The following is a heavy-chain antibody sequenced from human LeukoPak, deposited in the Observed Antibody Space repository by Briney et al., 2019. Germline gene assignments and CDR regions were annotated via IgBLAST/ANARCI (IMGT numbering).Heavy chain of an antibody. J-gene: IGHJ4*02. Sequence: ASVKVSCKASGGTFSSYAISWVRQAPGLGLEWMGGIIPIFGTANYAQKFQGRVTITADESTSTAYMELSSLRSEDTAVYYCARGAGTSYYFDYWGQGTLVTVSS. V-gene: IGHV1-69*13. D-gene: IGHD1-1*01. CDR2: IIPIFGTA. CDR3: ARGAGTSYYFDY. CDR1: GGTFSSYA.